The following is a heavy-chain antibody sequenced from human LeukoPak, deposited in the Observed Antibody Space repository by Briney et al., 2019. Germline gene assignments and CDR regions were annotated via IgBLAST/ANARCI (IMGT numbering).Heavy chain of an antibody. CDR1: GGTFSSYT. Sequence: SAKLSCKASGGTFSSYTISWVRQAPGQGLEWMGRIIPILGVANYAQKFQGRVTITAAKSTSTAYMELRSLRSEDTTVYYCASRLRTYYCYYYVDVWGKGTTATVSS. V-gene: IGHV1-69*02. CDR3: ASRLRTYYCYYYVDV. J-gene: IGHJ6*03. D-gene: IGHD5/OR15-5a*01. CDR2: IIPILGVA.